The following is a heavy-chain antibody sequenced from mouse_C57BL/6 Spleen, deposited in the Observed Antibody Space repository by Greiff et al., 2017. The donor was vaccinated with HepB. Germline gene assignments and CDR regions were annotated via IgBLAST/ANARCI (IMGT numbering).Heavy chain of an antibody. D-gene: IGHD1-1*01. V-gene: IGHV3-6*01. CDR1: GYSITSGYY. CDR3: ARPPFYYGSSYWYFDV. J-gene: IGHJ1*03. CDR2: ISYDGSN. Sequence: VQLQQSGPGLVKPSQSLSLTCSVTGYSITSGYYWNWIRQFPGNKLEWMGYISYDGSNNYNPSLKNRISITRDTSKNQFFLKLNSVTTEDTATYYCARPPFYYGSSYWYFDVWGTGTTVTVSS.